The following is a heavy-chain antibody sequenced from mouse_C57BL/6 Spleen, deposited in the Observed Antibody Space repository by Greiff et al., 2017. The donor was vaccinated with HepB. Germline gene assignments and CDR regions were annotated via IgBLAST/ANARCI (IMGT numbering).Heavy chain of an antibody. CDR3: ARRRLYYGSSYEYFDV. D-gene: IGHD1-1*01. Sequence: VQLQQSGPELVKPGASVKISCKASGYAFSSSWMNWVKQRPGKGLEWIGRIYPGDGDTNYNGKFKGKATLTADKSSSTAYMQLSSLTSEDSAVYCCARRRLYYGSSYEYFDVWGTGTTVTVSS. CDR1: GYAFSSSW. V-gene: IGHV1-82*01. J-gene: IGHJ1*03. CDR2: IYPGDGDT.